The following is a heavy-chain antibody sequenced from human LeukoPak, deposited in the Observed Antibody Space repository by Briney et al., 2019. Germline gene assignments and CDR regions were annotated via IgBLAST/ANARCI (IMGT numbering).Heavy chain of an antibody. CDR3: ATLAAAANLDY. CDR1: GFTFSSYG. D-gene: IGHD6-13*01. V-gene: IGHV3-30*03. Sequence: HPGGSLRLSCAASGFTFSSYGMHWVRQAPGKGLEWVAVISYDGSNKYYADSVKGRFTISRDNSKNTLYLQMNSLRAEDTAVNYCATLAAAANLDYWGQGTLVTVSS. J-gene: IGHJ4*02. CDR2: ISYDGSNK.